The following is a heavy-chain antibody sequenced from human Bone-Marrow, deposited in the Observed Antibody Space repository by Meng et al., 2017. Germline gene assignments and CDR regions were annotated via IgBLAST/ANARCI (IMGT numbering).Heavy chain of an antibody. CDR3: ASLTYGMDV. CDR1: GGSISSYY. J-gene: IGHJ6*02. V-gene: IGHV4-59*01. CDR2: IYYSGST. Sequence: SETLSLTCTVSGGSISSYYWSWIRQPPGKGLEWIGYIYYSGSTTYNPSLKSRVTISVDTSKNQFSLKLSSVTAADTAVYYCASLTYGMDVWGQGTTVTVSS.